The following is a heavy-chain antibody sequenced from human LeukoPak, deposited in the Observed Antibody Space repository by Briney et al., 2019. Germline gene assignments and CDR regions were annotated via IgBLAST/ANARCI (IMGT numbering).Heavy chain of an antibody. Sequence: ASVKVSCKASGYTFTSYAMNWVRQAPGQGLEWMGWINTNTGNPTYAQGFTGRFVFSLDTSVSTAYLQISSLKAEDTAVYYCAREGSTYYYDSSGYYEGYFDYWGQGTLVTVSS. V-gene: IGHV7-4-1*02. D-gene: IGHD3-22*01. CDR2: INTNTGNP. CDR1: GYTFTSYA. CDR3: AREGSTYYYDSSGYYEGYFDY. J-gene: IGHJ4*02.